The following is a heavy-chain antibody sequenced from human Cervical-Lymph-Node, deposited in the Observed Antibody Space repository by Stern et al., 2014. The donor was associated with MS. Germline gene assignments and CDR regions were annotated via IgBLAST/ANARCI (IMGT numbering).Heavy chain of an antibody. V-gene: IGHV3-21*01. CDR3: AREEDSYDILTGYLSRYFDL. CDR1: GFTFSSYS. CDR2: ISSSSSYI. D-gene: IGHD3-9*01. J-gene: IGHJ2*01. Sequence: EVQLEESGGGLVKPGGSLRLSCAASGFTFSSYSMNWVRQAPGKGLEVVSSISSSSSYIYYADSVKGRCTISRDNAKNSLYLQMNSLRAEDTAVYYCAREEDSYDILTGYLSRYFDLWGRGTLVTVSS.